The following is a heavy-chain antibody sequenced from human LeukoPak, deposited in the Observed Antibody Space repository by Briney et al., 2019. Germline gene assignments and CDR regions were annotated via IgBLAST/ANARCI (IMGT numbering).Heavy chain of an antibody. V-gene: IGHV4-4*07. CDR3: AREGAYCGGDCYWEGPHPVDY. J-gene: IGHJ4*02. CDR2: IYTSGST. CDR1: GGSISSYY. D-gene: IGHD2-21*01. Sequence: SETLSLTCTVSGGSISSYYWSWIRQPAGKGLEWIGRIYTSGSTNYNPSLKSRVTMSVDTSKNQFSLKLSSVTAADTAVYYCAREGAYCGGDCYWEGPHPVDYWGQGTLVTVSS.